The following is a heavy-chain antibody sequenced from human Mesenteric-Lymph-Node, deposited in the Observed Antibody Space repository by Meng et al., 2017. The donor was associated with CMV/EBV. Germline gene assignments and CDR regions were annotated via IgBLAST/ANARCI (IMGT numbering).Heavy chain of an antibody. V-gene: IGHV4-61*01. J-gene: IGHJ5*02. Sequence: CTVAGGSVSSGSYYWSWIRQPPGKGLEWIGYIYYSGSTNYNPSLKSRVTISVDTSKNQFSLKLSSVTAADTAVYYCARDRRLRYFDPWGQGTLVTVSS. D-gene: IGHD3-9*01. CDR3: ARDRRLRYFDP. CDR1: GGSVSSGSYY. CDR2: IYYSGST.